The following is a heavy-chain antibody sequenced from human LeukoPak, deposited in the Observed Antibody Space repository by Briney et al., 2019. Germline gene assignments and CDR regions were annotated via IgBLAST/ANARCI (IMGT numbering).Heavy chain of an antibody. CDR3: ARDESVTTVTTKP. V-gene: IGHV3-21*01. J-gene: IGHJ5*02. CDR1: GFTFSSYS. CDR2: ISSSSSYI. D-gene: IGHD4-17*01. Sequence: TGGSLRLSCAASGFTFSSYSMNWVRQAPGKGLEWVSSISSSSSYIYYADSVKGRFTISRDNAKNSLYLQMNSLRAEDTAVYYCARDESVTTVTTKPWGQGTLVTVSS.